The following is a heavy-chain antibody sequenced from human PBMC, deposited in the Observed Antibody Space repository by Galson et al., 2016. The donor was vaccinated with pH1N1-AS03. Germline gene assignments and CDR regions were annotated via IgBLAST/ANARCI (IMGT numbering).Heavy chain of an antibody. Sequence: SLRLSCAASGFTHSKYGMHWVRQAPGKGLEFVSAFSSIGGRTFYANSVKGRFIVSRDTSKNTLSLQMGSLKIEDTAVYYCARDDSGYAYWGQGTPVPVSS. D-gene: IGHD5-12*01. J-gene: IGHJ4*02. CDR2: FSSIGGRT. V-gene: IGHV3-64*01. CDR1: GFTHSKYG. CDR3: ARDDSGYAY.